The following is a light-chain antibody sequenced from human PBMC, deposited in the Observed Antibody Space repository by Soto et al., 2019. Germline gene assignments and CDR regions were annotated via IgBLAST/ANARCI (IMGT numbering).Light chain of an antibody. V-gene: IGKV3-20*01. CDR2: GAS. CDR1: QSVSSSY. CDR3: QQYQSLT. J-gene: IGKJ4*01. Sequence: IVLTQSPAILALSPGDRATLSCRASQSVSSSYLAWYQHKPGQAPRLHIHGASRRVTGIPDRFSGSGSGTDFPLTSTRLEPEDFAVYYCQQYQSLTFGGGTKVEIK.